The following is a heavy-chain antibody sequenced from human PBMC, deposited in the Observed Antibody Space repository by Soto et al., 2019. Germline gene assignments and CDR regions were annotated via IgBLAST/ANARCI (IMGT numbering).Heavy chain of an antibody. D-gene: IGHD2-15*01. J-gene: IGHJ3*02. CDR2: ISYDGSNK. CDR1: GFTFSSYA. V-gene: IGHV3-30-3*01. CDR3: ARDSGGNHDAFDI. Sequence: QVQLVESGGGVVQPGRSLRLSCAASGFTFSSYAMHWVRQAPGKGLEWVAVISYDGSNKYYADSVKGRFTISRDNSKNTLYLQMNSLRAEDTAVYYCARDSGGNHDAFDIWGQGTMVTVSS.